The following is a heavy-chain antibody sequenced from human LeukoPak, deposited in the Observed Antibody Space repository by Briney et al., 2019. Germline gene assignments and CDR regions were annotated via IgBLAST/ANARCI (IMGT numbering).Heavy chain of an antibody. CDR3: ARGTQTATMHYFDY. D-gene: IGHD5-24*01. V-gene: IGHV3-48*02. CDR1: GFSFSYYS. J-gene: IGHJ4*02. Sequence: GGSLRLSCAASGFSFSYYSMNWVRQAPGKGLEWVSYISSSSSTIYYADSVKGRFTISRDNAKNSSYLQMNSLRDEDTAVYYCARGTQTATMHYFDYWGQGTLVTVSS. CDR2: ISSSSSTI.